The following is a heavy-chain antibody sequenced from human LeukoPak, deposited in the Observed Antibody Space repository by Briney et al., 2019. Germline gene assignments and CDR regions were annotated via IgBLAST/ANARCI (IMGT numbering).Heavy chain of an antibody. D-gene: IGHD6-19*01. V-gene: IGHV4-61*01. Sequence: SETLSLTCTVSGGSVSSGSYYWSWIRQPPGKGLEWIGYIYYSGSTNYNPSLKSRVTISVDTSKNQFSLKLSSVTAADTAVYYCARAIDSSGWSIYYFDYWGQGTLVTVSS. CDR2: IYYSGST. CDR3: ARAIDSSGWSIYYFDY. J-gene: IGHJ4*02. CDR1: GGSVSSGSYY.